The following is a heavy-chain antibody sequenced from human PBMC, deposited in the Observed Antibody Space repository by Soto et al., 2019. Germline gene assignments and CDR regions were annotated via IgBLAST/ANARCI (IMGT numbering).Heavy chain of an antibody. Sequence: SVKVSCKASGGTFSSYAISWVRQAPGQGLEWMGGIIPIFGTANYAQKIQGRVTITADESTSTAYMELSSLRSEDTAVYYCARVVSPYYYDSSGFTSVDVWGQGTTVTVSS. V-gene: IGHV1-69*13. J-gene: IGHJ6*02. CDR2: IIPIFGTA. CDR1: GGTFSSYA. CDR3: ARVVSPYYYDSSGFTSVDV. D-gene: IGHD3-22*01.